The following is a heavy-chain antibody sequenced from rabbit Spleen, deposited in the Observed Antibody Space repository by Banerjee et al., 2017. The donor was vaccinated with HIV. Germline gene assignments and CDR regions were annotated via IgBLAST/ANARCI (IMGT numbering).Heavy chain of an antibody. CDR3: ARDGAGGSYFAL. D-gene: IGHD8-1*01. Sequence: QRLVESAVGLVQPGGSLKLSCTASGFTLSTSYMNWVRQAPGKGLEWIGYIDPVFGITYYASWVNGRFSISRENAQNTVFLQMTSLTAADTATYFCARDGAGGSYFALWGPGTLVTVS. J-gene: IGHJ4*01. CDR1: GFTLSTSY. CDR2: IDPVFGIT. V-gene: IGHV1S7*01.